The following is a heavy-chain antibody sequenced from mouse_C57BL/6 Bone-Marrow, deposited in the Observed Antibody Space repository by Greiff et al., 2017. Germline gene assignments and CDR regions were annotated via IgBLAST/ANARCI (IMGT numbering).Heavy chain of an antibody. CDR3: AGSYYYGSFAWFAY. CDR2: INPNNGGT. J-gene: IGHJ3*01. Sequence: EVQLQQSGPELVKPGASVKISCKASGYTFTDYYMNWVKQSHGKSLEWIGDINPNNGGTSNNQKFKGKATLTVDKSSSTAYMELRSLTSEDSAVYYCAGSYYYGSFAWFAYWGQGTLVTVSA. CDR1: GYTFTDYY. V-gene: IGHV1-26*01. D-gene: IGHD1-1*01.